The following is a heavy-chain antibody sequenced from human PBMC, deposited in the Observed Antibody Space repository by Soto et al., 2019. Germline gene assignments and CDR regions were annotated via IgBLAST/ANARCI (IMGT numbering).Heavy chain of an antibody. D-gene: IGHD6-13*01. CDR2: ISAYNGNT. V-gene: IGHV1-18*01. J-gene: IGHJ6*02. CDR1: GYTFTSYG. Sequence: ASVKVSCKASGYTFTSYGISWVRQAPGQGLEWMGWISAYNGNTNYAQKLQGRVTMTTDTSTSTAYMELRSLRSDDTAVYYCAGDNYSSSCCEMGYYYYYGMDVWGQGTTVTVSS. CDR3: AGDNYSSSCCEMGYYYYYGMDV.